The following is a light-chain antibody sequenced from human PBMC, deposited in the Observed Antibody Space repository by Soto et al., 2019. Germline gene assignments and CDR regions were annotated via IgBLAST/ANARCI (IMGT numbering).Light chain of an antibody. V-gene: IGLV1-36*01. J-gene: IGLJ2*01. CDR2: YDT. Sequence: QLVLTQPPSVSEAPRQRVTISCSGSSSNIGNNAVTWYQQLPGETPKLLIYYDTFPASGVSDRFSGSKSGTSASLAISGLQSEDEADYYCATWDDTLNGLVFGGGTKLTVL. CDR1: SSNIGNNA. CDR3: ATWDDTLNGLV.